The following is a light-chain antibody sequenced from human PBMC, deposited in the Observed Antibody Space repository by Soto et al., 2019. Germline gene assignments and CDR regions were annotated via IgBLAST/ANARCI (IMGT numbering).Light chain of an antibody. V-gene: IGKV3D-15*01. CDR1: QSVSSH. CDR3: QQYNQWPPIT. CDR2: GAS. Sequence: EIVMTQSPATLSVSPGYRATLSCRASQSVSSHLAWYQKKPGQAPRLIXYGASSRATGIPDRFSGSGSGTELTLTISSLQSEDFALYYCQQYNQWPPITFGQGTRLEI. J-gene: IGKJ5*01.